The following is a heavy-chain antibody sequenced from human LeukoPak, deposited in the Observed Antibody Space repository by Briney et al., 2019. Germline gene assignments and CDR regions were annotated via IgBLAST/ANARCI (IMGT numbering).Heavy chain of an antibody. V-gene: IGHV4-34*01. CDR3: AREYCSSTSCYFSYVDY. CDR2: INHSGST. J-gene: IGHJ4*02. CDR1: GGSFSGYY. D-gene: IGHD2-2*01. Sequence: SETLSLTCALYGGSFSGYYWTWIRQPPGKGLEWIGEINHSGSTNYNPSLKGRVTVSVDTSKNQFSLKLSSVTAADTAVYYCAREYCSSTSCYFSYVDYWGQGTLVTVSS.